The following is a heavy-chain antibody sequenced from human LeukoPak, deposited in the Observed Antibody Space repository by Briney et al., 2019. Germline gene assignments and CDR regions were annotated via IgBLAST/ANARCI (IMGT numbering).Heavy chain of an antibody. CDR2: IYYSGST. CDR1: GGSISSSSYY. Sequence: SETLSLTCTVSGGSISSSSYYWGWIRQPPGKGLEWIGSIYYSGSTYYNPSLKSRVTISVDTSKNQFSLKLSSVTAADTAVYYCAREDHRGSSGYYHTPIDYWGQGTLVTVSS. D-gene: IGHD3-22*01. CDR3: AREDHRGSSGYYHTPIDY. J-gene: IGHJ4*02. V-gene: IGHV4-39*07.